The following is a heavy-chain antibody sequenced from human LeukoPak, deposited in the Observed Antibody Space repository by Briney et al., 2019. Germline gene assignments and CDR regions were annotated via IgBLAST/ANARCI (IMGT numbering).Heavy chain of an antibody. CDR1: GGSISSGGYY. CDR3: ATIFGDAFDI. D-gene: IGHD3-3*01. V-gene: IGHV4-31*03. J-gene: IGHJ3*02. Sequence: SQTLSLTCTVSGGSISSGGYYWSWIRQHPGTGLEWIGYIYYSGSTYYNPSLKSRVTISVDTSKNQFSLKLSSVTAADTAVYCCATIFGDAFDIWGQGTMVTVSS. CDR2: IYYSGST.